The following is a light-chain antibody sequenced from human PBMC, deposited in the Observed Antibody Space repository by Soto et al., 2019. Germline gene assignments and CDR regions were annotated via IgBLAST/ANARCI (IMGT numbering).Light chain of an antibody. CDR1: QSVSSSY. Sequence: EIVLTQSPGTLSLSPGERATLSCRASQSVSSSYLAWYQQKPGQAPRLLIYGASSRATGIPDRFSGSGSGTEYTLTNSRLEPEDFVVYYGQQYGSSPRTFGQGTKVEIK. J-gene: IGKJ1*01. CDR3: QQYGSSPRT. V-gene: IGKV3-20*01. CDR2: GAS.